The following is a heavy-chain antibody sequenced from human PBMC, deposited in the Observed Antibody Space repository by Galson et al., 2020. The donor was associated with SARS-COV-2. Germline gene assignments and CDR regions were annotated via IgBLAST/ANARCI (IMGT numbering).Heavy chain of an antibody. D-gene: IGHD5-12*01. CDR2: IRQDGDEK. CDR3: ARDPFSGYDGYYYYYGMDL. CDR1: GFSFSSHW. Sequence: GGSLRLSCAASGFSFSSHWMTWVRQAPGKGLEWVANIRQDGDEKYYLESVKGRFTISRDNAKNSVYLQMNNVRAEDTGVYYCARDPFSGYDGYYYYYGMDLWGQGTTVTVSS. J-gene: IGHJ6*02. V-gene: IGHV3-7*01.